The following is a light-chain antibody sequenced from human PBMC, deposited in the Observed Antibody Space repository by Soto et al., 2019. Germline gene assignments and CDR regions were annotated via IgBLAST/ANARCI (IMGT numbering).Light chain of an antibody. J-gene: IGLJ1*01. CDR2: DVS. CDR1: SSDVGGYNY. Sequence: QSDLTQPASVYESPGQSITISCTGTSSDVGGYNYVSWYQQHPGKAPKLMIYDVSNRPSGVSNRFSGSKSGNTASLTISGLQAEDEADYYCSSYTSSSTRVFGTGTKVTVL. CDR3: SSYTSSSTRV. V-gene: IGLV2-14*01.